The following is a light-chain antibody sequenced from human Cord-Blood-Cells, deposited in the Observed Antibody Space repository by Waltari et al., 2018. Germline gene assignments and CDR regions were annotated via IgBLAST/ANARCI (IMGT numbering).Light chain of an antibody. J-gene: IGKJ4*01. CDR1: QGISSY. CDR2: AAS. CDR3: QQYYSYPLT. V-gene: IGKV1-8*01. Sequence: AIRMTQSPSSLTASTGDRVTIPCRASQGISSYLAWYQQKPGKAPKLLIYAASTVQSGVPSRFSGSGSGTDFTLTISCLQSEDFATYYCQQYYSYPLTFGGGTKVEIK.